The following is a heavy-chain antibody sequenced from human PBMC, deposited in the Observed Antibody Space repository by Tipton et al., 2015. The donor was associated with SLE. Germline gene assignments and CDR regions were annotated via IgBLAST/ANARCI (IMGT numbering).Heavy chain of an antibody. CDR2: IYYTGHT. CDR1: GGSISTSGYY. V-gene: IGHV4-30-4*01. J-gene: IGHJ5*02. D-gene: IGHD3-16*01. Sequence: TLSLTCTVSGGSISTSGYYWSWIRQPPGKGLEWLGFIYYTGHTYYNPSLRSRLTISVDTSKNQFSLNLNSVTPADTAVYYCARDSNQGGGHDLWGQGSLVTVSS. CDR3: ARDSNQGGGHDL.